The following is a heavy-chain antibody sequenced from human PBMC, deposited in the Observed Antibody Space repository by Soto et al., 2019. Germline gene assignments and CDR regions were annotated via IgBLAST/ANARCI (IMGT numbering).Heavy chain of an antibody. V-gene: IGHV3-30-3*01. CDR2: ISNDGGVQ. Sequence: AELVESGGGVVQPGRSLRLSCTASGFSFSSYAMHWVRQAPGKGLEWVAVISNDGGVQFYADSVKGRFTISRDNFNNLLFLQMNSLTAEDTAVYYCAREGLVGTPRYCDSWGRGILVTVSS. CDR3: AREGLVGTPRYCDS. CDR1: GFSFSSYA. J-gene: IGHJ4*02. D-gene: IGHD1-26*01.